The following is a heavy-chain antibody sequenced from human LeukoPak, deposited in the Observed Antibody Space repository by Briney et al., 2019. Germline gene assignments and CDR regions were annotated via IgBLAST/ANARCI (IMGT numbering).Heavy chain of an antibody. CDR2: IIPIFGTA. D-gene: IGHD2-2*01. J-gene: IGHJ5*02. CDR1: GGTFSSYA. CDR3: ATSLRRGYCRSTSCYQLSFDP. Sequence: ASVKVSCKASGGTFSSYAISWVRQAPGQGLEWMGGIIPIFGTANYAQKFQGRVTITADESTSTAYMELSSLRSEDTAVYYCATSLRRGYCRSTSCYQLSFDPWGQGTLVTVSS. V-gene: IGHV1-69*13.